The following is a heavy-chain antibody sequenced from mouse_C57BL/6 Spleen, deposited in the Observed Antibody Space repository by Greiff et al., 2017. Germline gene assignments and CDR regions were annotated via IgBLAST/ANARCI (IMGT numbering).Heavy chain of an antibody. D-gene: IGHD4-1*01. CDR1: GYTFTDYN. CDR3: ARSSTGPYYFDY. CDR2: INPNNGGT. Sequence: EVKLQESGPELVKPGASVKMSCKASGYTFTDYNMHWVKQSHGKSLEWIGYINPNNGGTSYNQKFKGKATLTVNKSSSTAYMELRSLTSEDSAVYYCARSSTGPYYFDYWGQGTTLTVSS. J-gene: IGHJ2*01. V-gene: IGHV1-22*01.